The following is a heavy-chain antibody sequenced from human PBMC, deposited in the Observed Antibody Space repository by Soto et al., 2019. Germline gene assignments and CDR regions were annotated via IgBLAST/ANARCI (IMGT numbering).Heavy chain of an antibody. CDR2: INAGNGNT. CDR1: GYTFTSYA. J-gene: IGHJ4*02. V-gene: IGHV1-3*01. Sequence: GASVKVSCKASGYTFTSYAMHWVRQAPGQRLEWMGWINAGNGNTKYSQKFQGRVTITRDTSASTAYMELSSLRSEDTAVYYCARGGGSGWYYTIDYWGQGTLVTVS. CDR3: ARGGGSGWYYTIDY. D-gene: IGHD6-19*01.